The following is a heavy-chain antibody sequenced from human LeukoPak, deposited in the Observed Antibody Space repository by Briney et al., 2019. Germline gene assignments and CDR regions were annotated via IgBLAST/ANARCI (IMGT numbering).Heavy chain of an antibody. Sequence: PGGSLRLSCAASGFTFSSYGMHWVRQAPGKGLEWVAVISYDGSNKYYADSVKGRFTISRDNSKNTLYLQMNSLRAEDTAVYYCAKGGYSGSYYLDYWGQGPLVTVSS. CDR1: GFTFSSYG. CDR2: ISYDGSNK. J-gene: IGHJ4*02. CDR3: AKGGYSGSYYLDY. V-gene: IGHV3-30*18. D-gene: IGHD1-26*01.